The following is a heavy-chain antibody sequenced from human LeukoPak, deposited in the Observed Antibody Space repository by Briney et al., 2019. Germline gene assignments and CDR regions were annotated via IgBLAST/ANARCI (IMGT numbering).Heavy chain of an antibody. J-gene: IGHJ6*03. CDR3: ARVTSVVVPAASILYYYYYMDV. CDR2: IYTSGST. D-gene: IGHD2-2*01. Sequence: SETLSLTCTVSGGSISSYYWSWIRQPAGKGLEWIGRIYTSGSTNYNPSLKSRVTMSVDTSKNQFSLKLSSVTAADTAVYYCARVTSVVVPAASILYYYYYMDVWGKGTTVTVSS. CDR1: GGSISSYY. V-gene: IGHV4-4*07.